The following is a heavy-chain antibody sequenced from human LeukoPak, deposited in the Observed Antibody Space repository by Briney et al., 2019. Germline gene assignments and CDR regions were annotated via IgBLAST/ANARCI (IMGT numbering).Heavy chain of an antibody. CDR1: GDSVSSNSAA. CDR2: TYYRSKWYN. CDR3: ARGGYSSGPRLDGMDV. V-gene: IGHV6-1*01. D-gene: IGHD6-19*01. Sequence: SQTLSLTCAISGDSVSSNSAAWNWIRQSPSRGLEWLGRTYYRSKWYNDYAVSVKSRITINPDTSKYQFSLQLNSVTPEDTAVYYCARGGYSSGPRLDGMDVWGQGTTVTVSS. J-gene: IGHJ6*02.